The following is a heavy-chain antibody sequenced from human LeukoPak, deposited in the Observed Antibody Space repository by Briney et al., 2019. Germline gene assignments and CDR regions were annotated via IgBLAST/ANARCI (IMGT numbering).Heavy chain of an antibody. CDR3: AKDLPAYYYGSGSYYEDAFDI. CDR2: ISGSGGST. D-gene: IGHD3-10*01. Sequence: GRSLRLSCAASGFTFDDYAMHWVRQAPGKGLEWVSAISGSGGSTYYADSVKGRFTISRDNSKNTLYLQMNSLRAEDTAVYYCAKDLPAYYYGSGSYYEDAFDIWGQGTMVTVSS. J-gene: IGHJ3*02. V-gene: IGHV3-23*01. CDR1: GFTFDDYA.